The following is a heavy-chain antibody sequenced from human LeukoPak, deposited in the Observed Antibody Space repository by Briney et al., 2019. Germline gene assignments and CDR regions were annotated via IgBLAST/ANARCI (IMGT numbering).Heavy chain of an antibody. CDR2: ISGSGGST. D-gene: IGHD3-10*01. CDR1: GFTFSSYA. Sequence: GGSLRLSCGASGFTFSSYAMSWVRQAPGKGLEWVSAISGSGGSTYYADSVKGRFTISRDNSRNTLYLQMNSLRAEDTAVYYCAKDQYYYGSGRADYWGQGTLVTVSS. CDR3: AKDQYYYGSGRADY. V-gene: IGHV3-23*01. J-gene: IGHJ4*02.